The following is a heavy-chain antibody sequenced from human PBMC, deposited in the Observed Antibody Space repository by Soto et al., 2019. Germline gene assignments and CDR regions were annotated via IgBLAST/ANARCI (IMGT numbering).Heavy chain of an antibody. CDR3: ARGGSLYWYFDL. J-gene: IGHJ2*01. D-gene: IGHD1-26*01. V-gene: IGHV1-3*01. CDR2: INAGNGNT. CDR1: GYTFTSYG. Sequence: GASVKVSCKASGYTFTSYGISWVRQAPGQGLEWMGWINAGNGNTKYSQKFQGRVTITRDTSASTAYMELSSLISEDTAVYYCARGGSLYWYFDLWGRGTLVTVS.